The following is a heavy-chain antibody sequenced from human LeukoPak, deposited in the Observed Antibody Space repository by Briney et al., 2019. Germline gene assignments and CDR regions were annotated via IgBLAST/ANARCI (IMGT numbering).Heavy chain of an antibody. D-gene: IGHD2-15*01. CDR2: IYYSGST. CDR3: ARDLLSGYYGMDV. V-gene: IGHV4-59*01. J-gene: IGHJ6*02. Sequence: SETLSLTCTVSGGSISSYYWSWIRQPPGKGLEWIGYIYYSGSTNYNPSLKSRVTISVDTSKNQFSLKLSSVTAAGTAVYYCARDLLSGYYGMDVWGQGTTVTVSS. CDR1: GGSISSYY.